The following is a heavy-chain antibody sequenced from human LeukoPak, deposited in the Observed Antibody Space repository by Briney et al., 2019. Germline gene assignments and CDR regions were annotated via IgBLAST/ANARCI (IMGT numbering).Heavy chain of an antibody. V-gene: IGHV4-31*03. Sequence: SETLSLTCSVSGGSISSGGYYWSWIRQQPGKGLEWIGYIYYSGRTNYNPSLKSRVTMSIDTSKDQFSLKLSSVTAADTAVYYCARNIVVVTADSYYYYGMDVWGPGTTVTVSS. D-gene: IGHD2-21*02. CDR3: ARNIVVVTADSYYYYGMDV. CDR2: IYYSGRT. J-gene: IGHJ6*02. CDR1: GGSISSGGYY.